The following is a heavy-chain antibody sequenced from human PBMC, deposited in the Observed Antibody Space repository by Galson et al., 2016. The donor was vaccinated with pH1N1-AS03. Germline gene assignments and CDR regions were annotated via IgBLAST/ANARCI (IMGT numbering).Heavy chain of an antibody. CDR2: IYWDDDK. CDR3: ARTAGWLPDF. Sequence: PALVKPTQTLTLPCTFSGFSLTTSAVGVVWIRQPPGKALEWLALIYWDDDKRYNSSLKSRLTITKDTSKNQVVLTMTNMDPVDTATYYCARTAGWLPDFWGQGTLVTVSS. D-gene: IGHD3-9*01. V-gene: IGHV2-5*02. J-gene: IGHJ4*02. CDR1: GFSLTTSAVG.